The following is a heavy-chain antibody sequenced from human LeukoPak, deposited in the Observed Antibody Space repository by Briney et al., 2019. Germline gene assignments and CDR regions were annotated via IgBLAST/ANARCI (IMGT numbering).Heavy chain of an antibody. J-gene: IGHJ6*03. CDR1: GFTCSSYS. D-gene: IGHD3-10*01. V-gene: IGHV3-21*01. CDR3: ARDLFYAEYGSGSYYSSYYMDV. CDR2: ISSSSSYI. Sequence: GGSLRLSCAASGFTCSSYSMNWVRQAPGKGLEWVSSISSSSSYIYYADSVKGRFTISRDNAKNSLYLQMNSLRAEDTAVYYCARDLFYAEYGSGSYYSSYYMDVWGKGTTVTISS.